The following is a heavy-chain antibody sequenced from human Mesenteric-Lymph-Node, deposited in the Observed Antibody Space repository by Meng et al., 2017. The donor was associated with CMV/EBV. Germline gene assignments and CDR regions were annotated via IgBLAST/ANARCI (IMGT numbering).Heavy chain of an antibody. CDR1: GFTFNRYD. D-gene: IGHD2-2*01. CDR2: IRYDGSNK. CDR3: AKFLAPGGMDV. J-gene: IGHJ6*02. V-gene: IGHV3-30*02. Sequence: GGSLRLSCAASGFTFNRYDMYWVRQAPGKGLEWVAVIRYDGSNKDYADSLKGRFTISGDSSKNTLYLQMNSLREEDTAVYYCAKFLAPGGMDVWGQGTTVTVSS.